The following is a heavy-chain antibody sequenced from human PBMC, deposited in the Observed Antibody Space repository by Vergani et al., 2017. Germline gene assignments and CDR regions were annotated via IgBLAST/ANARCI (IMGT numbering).Heavy chain of an antibody. CDR3: ARDSHLYDY. CDR2: ISSSSSYI. J-gene: IGHJ4*02. Sequence: EVQLVESGGGLVKPGGSLRLSCAASGFTFSSYSMNWVRQAPGKGLEWVSSISSSSSYIYYADSVKGRFTISRDNAKNSLYLQINSLRAEDTAVYYCARDSHLYDYWGQGTLVTVSS. CDR1: GFTFSSYS. V-gene: IGHV3-21*01. D-gene: IGHD2-2*02.